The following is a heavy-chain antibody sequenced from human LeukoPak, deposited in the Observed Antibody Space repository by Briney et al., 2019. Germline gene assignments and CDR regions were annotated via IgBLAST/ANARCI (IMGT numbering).Heavy chain of an antibody. J-gene: IGHJ4*02. CDR1: GFTFSRYG. Sequence: GGSLRLSCGASGFTFSRYGVHWVRQAPGKGLEWVAVISYDGSNKYYADSVKGRFTISRDNSKNTLYLQMNSLRAEDTAVYYCAKEVVDVVPAATLDYWGQGTLVTVSS. CDR2: ISYDGSNK. CDR3: AKEVVDVVPAATLDY. V-gene: IGHV3-30*18. D-gene: IGHD2-2*01.